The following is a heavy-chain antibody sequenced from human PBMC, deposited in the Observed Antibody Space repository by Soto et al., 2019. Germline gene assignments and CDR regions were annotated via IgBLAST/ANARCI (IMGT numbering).Heavy chain of an antibody. CDR1: GFTFSSYA. Sequence: EVQLLESGGGLVQPGGSLRLSGAASGFTFSSYAMSWVRKAPGKGLEWVSAISGSGGSTYYADSVKGRFTISRDNSKNTLYLQMNSLRAEDTAVYYCAKDDYDSSGLDYWGQGTLVTVSS. J-gene: IGHJ4*02. D-gene: IGHD3-22*01. CDR3: AKDDYDSSGLDY. CDR2: ISGSGGST. V-gene: IGHV3-23*01.